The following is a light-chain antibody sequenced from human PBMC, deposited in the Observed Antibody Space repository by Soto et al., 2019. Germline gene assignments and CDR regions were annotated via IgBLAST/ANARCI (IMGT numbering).Light chain of an antibody. V-gene: IGLV2-14*01. CDR1: SSDVGGYNY. CDR2: EVS. Sequence: QSALTQPASVSGSPGQSITSSCTGTSSDVGGYNYVSWYQQHPGKVPKLMIYEVSTRPSGVSDRFSGSKSGNTASLTISGLKTEDEADYYCCSFTTSSTLTFGTGTKLTVL. CDR3: CSFTTSSTLT. J-gene: IGLJ1*01.